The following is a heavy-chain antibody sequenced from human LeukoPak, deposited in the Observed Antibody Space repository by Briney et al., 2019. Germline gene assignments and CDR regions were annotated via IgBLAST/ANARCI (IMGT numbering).Heavy chain of an antibody. V-gene: IGHV3-48*03. J-gene: IGHJ5*02. CDR1: GFTFSSYE. Sequence: PGGSLRLSCAASGFTFSSYEMNWVRQAPGKGLEWVSYISSSGSTIYYADSVKCRFTVSRDNARNSLYLQMNTLRAEDTAVYSCARGADGVSSNSRGWFDPWGQGTLVTVSS. CDR2: ISSSGSTI. D-gene: IGHD2-15*01. CDR3: ARGADGVSSNSRGWFDP.